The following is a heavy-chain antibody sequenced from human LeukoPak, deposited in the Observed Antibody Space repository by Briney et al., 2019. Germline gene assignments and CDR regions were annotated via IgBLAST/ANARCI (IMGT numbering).Heavy chain of an antibody. CDR2: ISAYNGNT. CDR3: AREFHILTGYYNVIGLDY. Sequence: ASVKVSCKASGYTFTSYGISWVRQAPGQGLEWMGWISAYNGNTNYAQKLQGRVTMTTDTSTSTAYMELSRLRSDDTAVYYCAREFHILTGYYNVIGLDYWGQGTLVTVSS. J-gene: IGHJ4*02. CDR1: GYTFTSYG. V-gene: IGHV1-18*01. D-gene: IGHD3-9*01.